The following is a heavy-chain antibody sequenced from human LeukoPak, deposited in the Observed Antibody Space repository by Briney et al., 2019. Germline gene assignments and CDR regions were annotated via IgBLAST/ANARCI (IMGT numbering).Heavy chain of an antibody. CDR3: ARDRSSSWGLNYFDY. CDR2: ISAYNGNT. V-gene: IGHV1-18*01. Sequence: GASVKVSCKASGYTFTSYGISWVRQAPGQGLEWMGWISAYNGNTNYAQKLQGRVTMTTDTSTSTAYVELRILRSDDTAVYYCARDRSSSWGLNYFDYWGQGTLVTVSS. J-gene: IGHJ4*02. CDR1: GYTFTSYG. D-gene: IGHD6-13*01.